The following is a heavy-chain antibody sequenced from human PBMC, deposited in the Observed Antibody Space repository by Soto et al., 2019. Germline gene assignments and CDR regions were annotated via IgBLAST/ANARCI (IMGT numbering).Heavy chain of an antibody. CDR1: GFNFNVAW. J-gene: IGHJ3*02. CDR2: IKSKGGGETT. V-gene: IGHV3-15*01. D-gene: IGHD3-3*02. CDR3: TIVLALPPHAAFDI. Sequence: EGQLVESGGRLVEPGGSLRLSCAASGFNFNVAWMNWVRQAPGKGLEWLGRIKSKGGGETTEYVAFVKGRFTISRDDSKNTLYPQMNSLKSEDTAVYDCTIVLALPPHAAFDIWGQGTMVTVSS.